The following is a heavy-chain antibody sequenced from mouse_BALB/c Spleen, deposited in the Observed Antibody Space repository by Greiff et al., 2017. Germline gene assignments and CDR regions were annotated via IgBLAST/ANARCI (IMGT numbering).Heavy chain of an antibody. CDR3: ARGGGYGYWYFDV. CDR1: GYSITSGYY. CDR2: ISYDGSN. V-gene: IGHV3-6*02. D-gene: IGHD1-2*01. Sequence: EVKLQESGPGLVKPSQSLSLTCSVTGYSITSGYYWNWIRQFPGNKLEWMGYISYDGSNNYNPSLKNRISITRDTSKNQFFLKLNSVTTEDTATYYCARGGGYGYWYFDVWGAGTTVTVSS. J-gene: IGHJ1*01.